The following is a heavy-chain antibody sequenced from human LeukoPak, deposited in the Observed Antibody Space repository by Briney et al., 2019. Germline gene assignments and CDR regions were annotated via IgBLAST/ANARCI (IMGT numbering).Heavy chain of an antibody. D-gene: IGHD3-16*01. J-gene: IGHJ4*02. V-gene: IGHV3-30-3*01. Sequence: PGRSLRLSCATSGFTFSSYAIHWVRQAPGKGLEWVSIISFDGDDKFYADSVKGRFTISRDNSKTTLYLQMNSLRTEDTAVYYCARGGLYYDYSGTDYWGQGTLVTVSS. CDR2: ISFDGDDK. CDR3: ARGGLYYDYSGTDY. CDR1: GFTFSSYA.